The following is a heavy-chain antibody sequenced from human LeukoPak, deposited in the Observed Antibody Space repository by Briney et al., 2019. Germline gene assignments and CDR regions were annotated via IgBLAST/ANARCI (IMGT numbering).Heavy chain of an antibody. D-gene: IGHD5-12*01. CDR1: GFTFTSYW. J-gene: IGHJ4*02. CDR2: FYYGATT. V-gene: IGHV4-59*08. CDR3: ARHPIIVAAGYYFDY. Sequence: GSLRLSCAASGFTFTSYWMSWVRQAPGKGLEWVGYFYYGATTNYNPSLKSRVTISADTSKNQFSLRLSSATAADTAVYYCARHPIIVAAGYYFDYWGQGTLVTVSS.